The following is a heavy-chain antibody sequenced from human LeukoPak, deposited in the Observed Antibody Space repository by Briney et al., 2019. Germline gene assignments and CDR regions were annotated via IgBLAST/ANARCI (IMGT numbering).Heavy chain of an antibody. CDR2: IYYSGST. Sequence: SETLSLTCTVSGGSISGSSYYWGWIRQPPGKGLEWIGYIYYSGSTNYNPSLESRVTISVDTSKNQFSLKLSSVTAADTAVYYCAREYSSGWSGAGYWGQGTLVTVSS. CDR3: AREYSSGWSGAGY. CDR1: GGSISGSSYY. D-gene: IGHD6-19*01. J-gene: IGHJ4*02. V-gene: IGHV4-61*05.